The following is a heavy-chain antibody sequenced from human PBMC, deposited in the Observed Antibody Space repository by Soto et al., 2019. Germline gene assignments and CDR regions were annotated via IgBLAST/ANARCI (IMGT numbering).Heavy chain of an antibody. CDR2: INHSGST. V-gene: IGHV4-34*01. CDR1: GGSFSGYY. CDR3: ARGRDGYNLGY. Sequence: LSLTCAVYGGSFSGYYWSWIRQPPGKGLEWIGEINHSGSTNYNPSLKSRVTISVDTSKNQFSLKLSSVTAADTAVYYCARGRDGYNLGYWGQGTLVTVSS. J-gene: IGHJ4*02. D-gene: IGHD5-12*01.